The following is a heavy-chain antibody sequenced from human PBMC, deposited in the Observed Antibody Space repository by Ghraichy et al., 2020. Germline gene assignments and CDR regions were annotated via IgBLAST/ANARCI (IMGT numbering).Heavy chain of an antibody. J-gene: IGHJ6*02. Sequence: SETLSLTCTVSGGSISSYYWSWIRQPPGKGLEWIGYIYYSGSTNYNPSLKSRVTISVDTSKNQFSLKLSSVTAADTAVYYCARDRSIAAAGDYYGMDVWGQGTTVTVSS. CDR2: IYYSGST. CDR1: GGSISSYY. V-gene: IGHV4-59*01. CDR3: ARDRSIAAAGDYYGMDV. D-gene: IGHD6-13*01.